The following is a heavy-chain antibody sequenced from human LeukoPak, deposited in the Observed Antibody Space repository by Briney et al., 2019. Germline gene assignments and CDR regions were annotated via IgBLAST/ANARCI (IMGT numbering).Heavy chain of an antibody. V-gene: IGHV3-21*01. CDR3: ARSRDIVVVPAENWFDP. D-gene: IGHD2-2*01. J-gene: IGHJ5*02. CDR1: GFTFSSYS. Sequence: GGSLRLSCAASGFTFSSYSMNWVRQAPGKGLEWVSSISSSSSYIYYADSVKGRFTISRDNAKNSLYLQMNSLRAEDTAVYYCARSRDIVVVPAENWFDPWGQGTLVTVS. CDR2: ISSSSSYI.